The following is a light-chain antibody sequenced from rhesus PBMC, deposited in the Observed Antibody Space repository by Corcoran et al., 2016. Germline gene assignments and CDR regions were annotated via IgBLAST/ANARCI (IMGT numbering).Light chain of an antibody. V-gene: IGKV1-33*02. CDR3: QHGYGVPFT. CDR2: AAS. Sequence: DIQMTQSPSSVSASVGDRVTLTCQASQDISTSLAWYQLRPGTVPKLLISAASTLQRGVPSRFSGSGSGTDFTLTVSSLQPEDFATYYCQHGYGVPFTFGPGTKLDIK. J-gene: IGKJ3*01. CDR1: QDISTS.